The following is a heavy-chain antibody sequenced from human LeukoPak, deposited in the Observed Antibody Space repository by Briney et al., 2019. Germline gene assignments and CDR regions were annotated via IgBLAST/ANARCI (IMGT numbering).Heavy chain of an antibody. V-gene: IGHV3-21*01. CDR2: ISSSSSHM. Sequence: PGGSLRLSCAASGFTFNSYSMYWVRQAPGKGLEWVSSISSSSSHMFYADSVKGRFSISRDNANNSLYLQMNNLRAEDTAVYYCVRDSGSSYGYYFLHWGQGTLVTVSS. CDR1: GFTFNSYS. D-gene: IGHD1-26*01. CDR3: VRDSGSSYGYYFLH. J-gene: IGHJ1*01.